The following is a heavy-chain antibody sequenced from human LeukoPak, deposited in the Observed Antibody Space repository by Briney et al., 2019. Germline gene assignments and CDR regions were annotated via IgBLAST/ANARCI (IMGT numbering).Heavy chain of an antibody. Sequence: PGGSLRLSCAASGFTFSSYWMNWVRQVPGKGLEWVANIKQDGSEKYYVDSVKGRFTISRDNAKNSLYLQMNSLRAEDTAVYYCARDARSIAVAGTTSRYWGQGTLVTVSS. J-gene: IGHJ4*02. D-gene: IGHD6-19*01. CDR3: ARDARSIAVAGTTSRY. V-gene: IGHV3-7*01. CDR1: GFTFSSYW. CDR2: IKQDGSEK.